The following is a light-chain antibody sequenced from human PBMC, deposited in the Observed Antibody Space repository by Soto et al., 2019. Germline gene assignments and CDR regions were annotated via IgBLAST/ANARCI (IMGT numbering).Light chain of an antibody. V-gene: IGLV1-47*01. J-gene: IGLJ7*01. CDR3: AAWYDSVSGHAV. Sequence: QSVLTQPPSASGTPGQRVTISCSGSGSNIVSNYVYWYQQLPGAAPKLLIYRNNQRPSGVPDRFSGSKSGTSASLAISGLRSEDEADYYCAAWYDSVSGHAVFGGGTQLTVL. CDR1: GSNIVSNY. CDR2: RNN.